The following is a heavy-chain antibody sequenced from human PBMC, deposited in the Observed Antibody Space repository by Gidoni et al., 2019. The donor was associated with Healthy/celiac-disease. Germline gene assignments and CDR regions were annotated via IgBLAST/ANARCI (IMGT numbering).Heavy chain of an antibody. CDR2: INPSGGST. D-gene: IGHD6-19*01. J-gene: IGHJ4*02. Sequence: QVQLVQSGAEVKKPGASVKVSCKASGYTFTSYYMHWVLQAPGQGLEWMGIINPSGGSTSYAQKFQGRVTMTRDTSTSTVYMELSSLRSEDTAVYYCARDYKIAVAGTLFDYWGQGTLVTVSS. CDR3: ARDYKIAVAGTLFDY. CDR1: GYTFTSYY. V-gene: IGHV1-46*01.